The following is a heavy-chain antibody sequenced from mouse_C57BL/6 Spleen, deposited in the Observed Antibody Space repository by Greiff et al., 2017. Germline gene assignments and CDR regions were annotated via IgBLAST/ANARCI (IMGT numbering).Heavy chain of an antibody. Sequence: VQLQQSGPELVKPGASVKISCKASGYAFSSSWMNWVKQRPGKGLEWIGRIYPGDGDTNYNGKFKGKATLTADKSSSTAYMQLSSLTSEDSAVYFCARFSIDYGGSYYWGQGTTLTVSS. J-gene: IGHJ2*01. CDR2: IYPGDGDT. V-gene: IGHV1-82*01. CDR3: ARFSIDYGGSYY. D-gene: IGHD2-4*01. CDR1: GYAFSSSW.